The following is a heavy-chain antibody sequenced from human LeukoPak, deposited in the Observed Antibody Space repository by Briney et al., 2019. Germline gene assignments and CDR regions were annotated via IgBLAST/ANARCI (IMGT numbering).Heavy chain of an antibody. J-gene: IGHJ2*01. V-gene: IGHV4-59*08. D-gene: IGHD2-2*01. CDR3: SGGYCGDTTCHVEYFDL. Sequence: SETLSLTCTVSGGSMNDYYWTWIRQPPGRGLEWIGYMYYSGSTKYNPSLKSRLTISLDRSRNQFSLKLSSVTAADTADCVRSGGYCGDTTCHVEYFDLWGRGTLVSVSS. CDR2: MYYSGST. CDR1: GGSMNDYY.